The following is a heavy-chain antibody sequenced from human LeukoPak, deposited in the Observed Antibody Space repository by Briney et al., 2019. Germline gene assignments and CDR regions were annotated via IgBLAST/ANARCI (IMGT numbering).Heavy chain of an antibody. V-gene: IGHV3-15*01. Sequence: GGSLRLSCAASRFTFSNAWLSWVRQAPAKGLEWVGHIKSKTDGGTTDYAAPVNGRFTISRDDSKNTLYLQMNTLKTEDTAIYYCVTGGHYFGSWGQGTLVTVSS. J-gene: IGHJ4*02. CDR1: RFTFSNAW. CDR3: VTGGHYFGS. CDR2: IKSKTDGGTT. D-gene: IGHD3-16*01.